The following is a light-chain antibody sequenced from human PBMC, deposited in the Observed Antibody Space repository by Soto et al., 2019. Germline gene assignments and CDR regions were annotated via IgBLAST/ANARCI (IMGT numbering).Light chain of an antibody. V-gene: IGKV3-15*01. Sequence: EIVMAQSPANLSVSPGERATLYCRASQSVSNDFLAWCQQKPGQAPRLLIHGTFTRATGIPARFSGSGSGTEFTLTISTLQSEDFAVYYCQQYNNWPWTFGQGTKVDIK. CDR1: QSVSNDF. CDR2: GTF. CDR3: QQYNNWPWT. J-gene: IGKJ1*01.